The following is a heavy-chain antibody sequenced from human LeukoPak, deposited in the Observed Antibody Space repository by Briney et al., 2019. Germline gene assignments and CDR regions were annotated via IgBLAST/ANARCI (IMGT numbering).Heavy chain of an antibody. D-gene: IGHD2-15*01. CDR2: INHRGSI. CDR1: GGSFSGYY. V-gene: IGHV4-34*01. Sequence: SETLSLTCAVYGGSFSGYYWSWIRQAPGKGLEWIGEINHRGSINYNPSLKSRVTISVDTSKNQFSLQLNSVTPEDTAVYYCARGPQVVGYFYIDVWDKGSTVTVSS. CDR3: ARGPQVVGYFYIDV. J-gene: IGHJ6*03.